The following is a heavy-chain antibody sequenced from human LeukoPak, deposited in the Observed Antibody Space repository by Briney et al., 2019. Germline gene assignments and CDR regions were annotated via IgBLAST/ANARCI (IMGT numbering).Heavy chain of an antibody. CDR2: IVVGSGNT. J-gene: IGHJ3*02. D-gene: IGHD2-21*01. V-gene: IGHV1-58*02. CDR1: GFTFTSSA. CDR3: AAEYIVPDAFDI. Sequence: GASVKVSCKASGFTFTSSAMQWVRQARGQRLEWIGWIVVGSGNTNYAQKFQERVTITRDMSTSTAYMELSSLRSEDTAVYYWAAEYIVPDAFDIWGQGTMVTVSS.